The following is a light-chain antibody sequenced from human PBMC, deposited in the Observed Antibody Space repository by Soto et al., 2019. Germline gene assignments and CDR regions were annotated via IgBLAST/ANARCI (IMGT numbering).Light chain of an antibody. V-gene: IGKV1-39*01. J-gene: IGKJ1*01. CDR3: QPNFNVPRT. Sequence: DIQMTQSPSSLSASVGDRVTITCRASQNIASYLNWYQQRPGKAPELLIYAASSLQSVVPLRFSGSGSGTEFTLTVASLQPEDFASYYCQPNFNVPRTFGQGTKVEI. CDR2: AAS. CDR1: QNIASY.